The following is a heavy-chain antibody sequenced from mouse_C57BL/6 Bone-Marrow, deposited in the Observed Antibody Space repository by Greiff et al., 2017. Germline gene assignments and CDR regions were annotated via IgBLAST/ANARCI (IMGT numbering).Heavy chain of an antibody. CDR3: ARSGRLRAWLAY. V-gene: IGHV1-64*01. Sequence: QVQLQQPGAELVKPGASVKLSCKASGYTFTSYWMHWVKQRPGQGLEWIGMIHPNSGSTNYNEKFKSKATLTVDKSSSTAYMQLSSLTSEDSAVYYCARSGRLRAWLAYWGQGTLVTVSA. D-gene: IGHD2-4*01. CDR2: IHPNSGST. CDR1: GYTFTSYW. J-gene: IGHJ3*01.